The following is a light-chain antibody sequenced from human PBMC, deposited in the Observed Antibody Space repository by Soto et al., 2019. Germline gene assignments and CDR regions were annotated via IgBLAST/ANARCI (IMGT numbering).Light chain of an antibody. V-gene: IGKV1-33*01. J-gene: IGKJ5*01. CDR3: QQYENLPT. Sequence: DIQMTQSPSSLSASVGDRVTITCRASQGIRNDFGWYQQKPGRAPKLLIYDASNLEAGVPSRFRGSGSGTDFTFTISRLQPEDIATYYCQQYENLPTFGQGTRLEIK. CDR1: QGIRND. CDR2: DAS.